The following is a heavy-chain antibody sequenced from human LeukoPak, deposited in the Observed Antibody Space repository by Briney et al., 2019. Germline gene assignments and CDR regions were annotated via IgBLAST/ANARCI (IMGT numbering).Heavy chain of an antibody. Sequence: SVKVSCKASGGTFSSYAITWVRQAPGQGLEWIGGIIPVFQTPNYAQNFQGRVTITTDESTRTAYMELSSLRYEDTAIYYCARDTTLSRVITATTTYHYFDYIDVWGKGTTVTISS. J-gene: IGHJ6*03. D-gene: IGHD3-22*01. CDR2: IIPVFQTP. V-gene: IGHV1-69*05. CDR1: GGTFSSYA. CDR3: ARDTTLSRVITATTTYHYFDYIDV.